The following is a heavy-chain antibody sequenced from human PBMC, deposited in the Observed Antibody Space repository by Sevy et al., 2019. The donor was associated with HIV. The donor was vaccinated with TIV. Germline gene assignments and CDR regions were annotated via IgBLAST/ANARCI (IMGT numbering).Heavy chain of an antibody. D-gene: IGHD1-7*01. J-gene: IGHJ4*02. Sequence: ASVKVSCKASGGTFSSYAISWVRQAPGQGLEWMGGIIPIFGTANYAQKFQGRVTITADESTGTAYMELGSLRSEDTAVYYCARCSLTGTTGYYFDYWGQGTLVTVSS. CDR3: ARCSLTGTTGYYFDY. CDR1: GGTFSSYA. V-gene: IGHV1-69*13. CDR2: IIPIFGTA.